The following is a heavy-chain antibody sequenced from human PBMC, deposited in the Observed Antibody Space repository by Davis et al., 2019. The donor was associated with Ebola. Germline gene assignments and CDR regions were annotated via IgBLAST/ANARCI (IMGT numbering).Heavy chain of an antibody. CDR1: GASIGSGDNY. V-gene: IGHV4-39*01. Sequence: MPSETLSLTCKVSGASIGSGDNYWSWIRQPPGKGLEWIGSIYYSGSTYYNPSLKSRVTISVDTSKNQFSLKLSSVTAADTAVYYCARMDGGNYYYYYYGMDVWGQGTTVTVSS. J-gene: IGHJ6*02. CDR2: IYYSGST. D-gene: IGHD4-23*01. CDR3: ARMDGGNYYYYYYGMDV.